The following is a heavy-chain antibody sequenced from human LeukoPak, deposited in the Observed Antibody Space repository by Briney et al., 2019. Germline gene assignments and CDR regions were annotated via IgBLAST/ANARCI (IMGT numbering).Heavy chain of an antibody. CDR2: IYYSGST. CDR3: ARTTEGGYTYDYFYYYYMDV. D-gene: IGHD5-18*01. CDR1: GGSISSYY. Sequence: SETLSPTCTVSGGSISSYYWSWIRQPPGKGLEWIGYIYYSGSTNYNPSLKSRVTISVDTSKNQFSLKLSSVTAADTAVYFCARTTEGGYTYDYFYYYYMDVWGKGTTVTISS. V-gene: IGHV4-59*01. J-gene: IGHJ6*03.